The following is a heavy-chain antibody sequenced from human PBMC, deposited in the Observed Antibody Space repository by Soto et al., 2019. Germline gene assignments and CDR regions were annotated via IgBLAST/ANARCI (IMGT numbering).Heavy chain of an antibody. J-gene: IGHJ4*02. CDR3: ARAAWDCSGGSCYSWED. D-gene: IGHD2-15*01. CDR1: GFTFSSYW. Sequence: EVQLVESGGGLVQPGGSLRLSCAASGFTFSSYWMHWVRQAPGKGLVWVSRINSDGSSTSYADFVKGRFTISRDSAKNTLYRQMNSLRAEDTAVYYCARAAWDCSGGSCYSWEDWGQGTLVTVSS. CDR2: INSDGSST. V-gene: IGHV3-74*01.